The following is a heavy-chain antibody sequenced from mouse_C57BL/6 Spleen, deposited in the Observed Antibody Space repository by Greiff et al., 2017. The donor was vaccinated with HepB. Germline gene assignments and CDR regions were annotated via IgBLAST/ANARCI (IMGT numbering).Heavy chain of an antibody. CDR2: ISSGSSTI. CDR3: ARTRLGRAMDY. Sequence: EVKLMESGGGLVKPGGSLKLSCAASGFTFSDYGMHWVRQAPEKGLEWVAYISSGSSTIYYADTVKGRFTISRDNAKNTLFLQMTSLRSEDTAMYYCARTRLGRAMDYWGQGTSVTVSS. V-gene: IGHV5-17*01. D-gene: IGHD4-1*01. CDR1: GFTFSDYG. J-gene: IGHJ4*01.